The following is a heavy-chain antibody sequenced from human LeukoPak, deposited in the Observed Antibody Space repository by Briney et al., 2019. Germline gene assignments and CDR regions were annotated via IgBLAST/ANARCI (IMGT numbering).Heavy chain of an antibody. Sequence: GGSLRLSCAASGLTFSTYWMHWVRQAPGKGLTWVARINPGGSIRTYANAVQGRVTISRDTSKDTLFLQMNSLRAEDTAVYYCAREARVGGALQYWGQGTPVTVYS. CDR1: GLTFSTYW. D-gene: IGHD1-26*01. CDR2: INPGGSIR. V-gene: IGHV3-74*03. CDR3: AREARVGGALQY. J-gene: IGHJ4*02.